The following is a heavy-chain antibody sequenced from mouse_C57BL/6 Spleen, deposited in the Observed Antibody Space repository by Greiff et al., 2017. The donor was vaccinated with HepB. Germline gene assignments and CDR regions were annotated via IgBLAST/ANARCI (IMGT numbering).Heavy chain of an antibody. CDR2: IDPSDSYT. D-gene: IGHD1-1*01. Sequence: VQLQQPGAELVMPGASVKLSCKASGYTFTSYWMHWVKQRPGQGLEWIGEIDPSDSYTNYNQKFKGKSTLTVDKSSSTAYMQLSSLTSEDSAVYYCASPHYYGSSPYWYFDVWGTGTTVTVSS. CDR3: ASPHYYGSSPYWYFDV. CDR1: GYTFTSYW. J-gene: IGHJ1*03. V-gene: IGHV1-69*01.